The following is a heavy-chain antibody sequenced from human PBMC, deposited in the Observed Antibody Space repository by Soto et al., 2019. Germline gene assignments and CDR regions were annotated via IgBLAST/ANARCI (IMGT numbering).Heavy chain of an antibody. D-gene: IGHD3-16*01. CDR3: AKDEGVLPIYYYYMDV. V-gene: IGHV3-30*18. J-gene: IGHJ6*03. Sequence: GGSLRLSCAASGFTFSSYGMHWVRQAPGKGLEWVAVISYDGSNKYYADSVKGRFTISRDNSKNTLYLQMNSLRAEDTAVYYCAKDEGVLPIYYYYMDVWGKGTTVTVSS. CDR1: GFTFSSYG. CDR2: ISYDGSNK.